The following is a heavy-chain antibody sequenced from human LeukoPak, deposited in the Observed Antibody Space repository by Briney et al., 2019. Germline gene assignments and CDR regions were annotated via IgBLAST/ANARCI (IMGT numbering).Heavy chain of an antibody. CDR2: IYFSGST. Sequence: PSETLSLTCTVSDGSISPYYWSWIRQPPGKGLECIGYIYFSGSTNYNPSLKSRVTISVDTSKNQFSLKLTSVTAADTAVYYCARVSDMGYYYYGMDVWGQGTTVTVS. CDR1: DGSISPYY. J-gene: IGHJ6*02. CDR3: ARVSDMGYYYYGMDV. D-gene: IGHD2-15*01. V-gene: IGHV4-59*01.